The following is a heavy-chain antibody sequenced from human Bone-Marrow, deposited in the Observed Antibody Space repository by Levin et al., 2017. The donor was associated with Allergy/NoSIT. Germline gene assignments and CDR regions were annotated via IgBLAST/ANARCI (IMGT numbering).Heavy chain of an antibody. CDR1: GFTFSNAW. J-gene: IGHJ4*02. D-gene: IGHD2-15*01. CDR3: TTDFLGLYCSGGSCYTADY. CDR2: IKSKTDGGTT. Sequence: GGSLRLSCAASGFTFSNAWMSWVRQAPGKGLEWVGRIKSKTDGGTTDYAAPVKGRFTISRDDSKNTLYLQMNSLKTEDTAVYYCTTDFLGLYCSGGSCYTADYWGQGTLVTVSS. V-gene: IGHV3-15*01.